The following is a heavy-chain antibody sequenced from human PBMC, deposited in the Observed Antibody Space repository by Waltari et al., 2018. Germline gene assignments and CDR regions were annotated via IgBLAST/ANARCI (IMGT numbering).Heavy chain of an antibody. CDR1: GSTFSNYG. Sequence: QVQMVQSGSEVKKPGASVQVSCWYSGSTFSNYGISWVRLAPGQGLEWMGWISGYNGNTMYAPKVQGRVTVTTDTATGTTYMELRSLRSDDTAVYYCARTYYYDSRDFDHWGQGTLVTVSS. CDR2: ISGYNGNT. V-gene: IGHV1-18*04. D-gene: IGHD3-22*01. CDR3: ARTYYYDSRDFDH. J-gene: IGHJ4*02.